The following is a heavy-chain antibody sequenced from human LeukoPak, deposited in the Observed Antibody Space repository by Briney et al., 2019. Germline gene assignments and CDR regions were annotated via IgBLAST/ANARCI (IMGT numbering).Heavy chain of an antibody. CDR2: INPNSGGT. D-gene: IGHD3-10*01. Sequence: AASVKVSCKASGYTFTGYYMHWVRQAPGQGLEWMGWINPNSGGTNYAQKFQGWVTMTRDTSISTAYMELSRPRSDDTAVYYCARDGESSGSLPSFDYWGQGTLVTVSS. CDR1: GYTFTGYY. V-gene: IGHV1-2*04. J-gene: IGHJ4*02. CDR3: ARDGESSGSLPSFDY.